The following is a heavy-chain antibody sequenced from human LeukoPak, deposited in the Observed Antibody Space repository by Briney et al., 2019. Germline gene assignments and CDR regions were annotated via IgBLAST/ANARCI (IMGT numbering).Heavy chain of an antibody. Sequence: SETLSLTCTVSGGSISNYYWSWIRQPPGKGLEWIGCMHSSGSTTYNLSLKGRVSMSIETSTNQFSLKLSSVTAADTAVYYCARDIRVVGATLYFDYWGQGTLVTVSS. D-gene: IGHD1-26*01. CDR3: ARDIRVVGATLYFDY. CDR1: GGSISNYY. V-gene: IGHV4-59*01. CDR2: MHSSGST. J-gene: IGHJ4*02.